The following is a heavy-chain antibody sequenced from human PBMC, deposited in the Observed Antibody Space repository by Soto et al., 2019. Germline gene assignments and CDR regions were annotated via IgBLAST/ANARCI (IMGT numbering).Heavy chain of an antibody. CDR3: ARRPTVTTKVRWFDP. CDR2: INHSGST. J-gene: IGHJ5*02. D-gene: IGHD4-17*01. V-gene: IGHV4-34*01. CDR1: GGSFSGYY. Sequence: QVQLQQWGAGLLKPSETLSLTCAVYGGSFSGYYWSWIRQPPGKGLEWIGEINHSGSTNYNPSLKSRATISVDTSKTQFTLKLSSVTAADTAVYYCARRPTVTTKVRWFDPWGQGTLVTVSS.